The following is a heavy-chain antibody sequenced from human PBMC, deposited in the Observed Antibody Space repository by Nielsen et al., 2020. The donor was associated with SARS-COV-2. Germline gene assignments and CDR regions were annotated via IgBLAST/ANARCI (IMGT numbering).Heavy chain of an antibody. CDR1: GFTFSSYA. CDR3: AKDRPPNYSYGMDV. J-gene: IGHJ6*02. V-gene: IGHV3-23*01. CDR2: ISSSGDST. Sequence: GGSLRLSCTASGFTFSSYAMTWVRQAPGKGLEWFSTISSSGDSTYYADSVKGRFPIPRDNSKTTTYLQMNSLRAEDTAIYYCAKDRPPNYSYGMDVWGQGTTVTVSS.